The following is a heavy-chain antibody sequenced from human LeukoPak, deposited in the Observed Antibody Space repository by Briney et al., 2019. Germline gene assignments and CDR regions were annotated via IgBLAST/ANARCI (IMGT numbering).Heavy chain of an antibody. V-gene: IGHV4-59*08. J-gene: IGHJ3*02. CDR3: ARHPPPHPGDDAFDI. D-gene: IGHD3-16*01. CDR1: GGSISSYY. Sequence: SETLSLTCTVSGGSISSYYWSWIRQPPGKGLEWIGYIYYSGSTNYNPSLKSRVTISVDTSKNQFSLKLSSVTAADTAVYYCARHPPPHPGDDAFDIWGQGTMVTVSS. CDR2: IYYSGST.